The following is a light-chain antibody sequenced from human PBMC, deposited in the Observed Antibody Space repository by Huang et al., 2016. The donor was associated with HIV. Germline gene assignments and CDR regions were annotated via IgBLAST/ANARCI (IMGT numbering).Light chain of an antibody. J-gene: IGKJ4*01. Sequence: GERATLSCRASQSVSSYLAWYQQRPGQAPRLLIYDASNRATGIPARFSGSGSGTDFTLTISSLEPEDFAVYYCQQRSNWPPLTFGGGTKVEIK. V-gene: IGKV3-11*01. CDR2: DAS. CDR1: QSVSSY. CDR3: QQRSNWPPLT.